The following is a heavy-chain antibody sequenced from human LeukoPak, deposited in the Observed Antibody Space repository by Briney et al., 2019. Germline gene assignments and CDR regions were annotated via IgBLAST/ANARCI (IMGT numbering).Heavy chain of an antibody. CDR2: ISAYNGNT. CDR3: AGRTSGDIVVVPAAPEGYNWFDP. V-gene: IGHV1-18*01. D-gene: IGHD2-2*01. J-gene: IGHJ5*02. Sequence: ASVKVSCKASGGTFSSYAISWVRQAPGQGLEWMGWISAYNGNTNYAQKLQGRVTMTTDTSTSTAYMELRSLRSDDTAVYYCAGRTSGDIVVVPAAPEGYNWFDPWGQGTLVTVSS. CDR1: GGTFSSYA.